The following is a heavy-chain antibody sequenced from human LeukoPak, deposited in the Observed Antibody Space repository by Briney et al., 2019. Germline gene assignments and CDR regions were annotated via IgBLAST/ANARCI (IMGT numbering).Heavy chain of an antibody. Sequence: SETLSLTCTVSGGSISSSSYYWGWIRQPPGKGLEWIGRIYTSGSTNYNPSLKSRVTISVDTSKNQFSLKLSSVTAADTAVYYCARAEAAAGFDYWGQGTLVTVSS. CDR1: GGSISSSSYY. V-gene: IGHV4-61*02. CDR3: ARAEAAAGFDY. D-gene: IGHD6-13*01. J-gene: IGHJ4*02. CDR2: IYTSGST.